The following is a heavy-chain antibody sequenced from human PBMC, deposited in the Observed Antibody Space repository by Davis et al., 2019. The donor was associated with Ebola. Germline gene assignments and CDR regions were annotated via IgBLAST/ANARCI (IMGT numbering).Heavy chain of an antibody. J-gene: IGHJ2*01. Sequence: GGSLRLSRAASGFTFSSNSMNWVRQAPGKGLEWVSFISSSSNYIYYADSVKGRFTVSRDNAKNSLYLQMNSLRAEDTAVYYCVRDPALVVTGGGWFFGLWGRGTLVTVSS. CDR2: ISSSSNYI. V-gene: IGHV3-21*01. CDR3: VRDPALVVTGGGWFFGL. CDR1: GFTFSSNS. D-gene: IGHD2-21*02.